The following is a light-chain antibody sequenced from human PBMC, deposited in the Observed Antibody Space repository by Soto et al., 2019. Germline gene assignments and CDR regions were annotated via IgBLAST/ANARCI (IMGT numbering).Light chain of an antibody. Sequence: DIQMTQSPSTLSATAGDRVTITCRASQSISSWLAWYQHKPGKAPKLLIYDASNLDSGVPSRFSGSGSGTEFSPTISSLQPDDFATYYCQHYSTVWAFGQGTKVDIK. CDR2: DAS. CDR1: QSISSW. V-gene: IGKV1-5*01. J-gene: IGKJ1*01. CDR3: QHYSTVWA.